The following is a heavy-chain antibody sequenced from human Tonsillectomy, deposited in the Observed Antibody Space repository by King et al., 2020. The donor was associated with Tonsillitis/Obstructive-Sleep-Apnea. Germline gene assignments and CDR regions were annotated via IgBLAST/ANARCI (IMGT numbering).Heavy chain of an antibody. V-gene: IGHV3-23*04. D-gene: IGHD2-2*01. CDR2: IKNNGGRT. CDR1: GFTFSDFA. J-gene: IGHJ4*02. Sequence: DVQLVESGGRLLQPGGSLRLSCAASGFTFSDFAISWVRQAPGKGLEWVSAIKNNGGRTYYADSVKGRVTIPRANSRNTLYLQMDSLRADDTALYYCAKESPYCSSTSCRMYYFDSWGQGTLVTVSS. CDR3: AKESPYCSSTSCRMYYFDS.